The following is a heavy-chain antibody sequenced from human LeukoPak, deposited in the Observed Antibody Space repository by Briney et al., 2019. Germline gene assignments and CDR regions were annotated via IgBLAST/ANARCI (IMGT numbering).Heavy chain of an antibody. CDR1: GGSISSYY. D-gene: IGHD1-1*01. CDR3: ARLQLLTLDY. Sequence: SETLSLTCTVSGGSISSYYWSWIRQPPGKGLEWIGYIYYSGSTNYNPSLKSRVTISVDTSKNQFSLKLRSVTAADAAVYYCARLQLLTLDYWGQGTLVTVSS. J-gene: IGHJ4*02. V-gene: IGHV4-59*08. CDR2: IYYSGST.